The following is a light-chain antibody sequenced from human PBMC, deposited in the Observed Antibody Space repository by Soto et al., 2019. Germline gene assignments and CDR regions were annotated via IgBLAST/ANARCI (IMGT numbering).Light chain of an antibody. V-gene: IGKV3-20*01. Sequence: EIVLTQSPGTLSLSPGDRATLSCRASQSIRSNYLAWYQQIPGQAPRLLIYGASSRATGIPDRFSGSGSGTDFTITISRLEPEDFAVYYCQQYDNSPWAFGQGTKVEIK. CDR3: QQYDNSPWA. CDR2: GAS. CDR1: QSIRSNY. J-gene: IGKJ1*01.